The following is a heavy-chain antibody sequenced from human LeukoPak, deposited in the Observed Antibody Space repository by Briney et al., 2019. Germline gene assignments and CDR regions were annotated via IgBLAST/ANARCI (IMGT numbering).Heavy chain of an antibody. J-gene: IGHJ1*01. Sequence: PGGSLRLSCAASGFTFSSYAMHWVRQAPGKGLEYVPAISSNGGSTYYANSVKGRFTISRDNSKNTLYLQMGSLRAEDMAVYYCARGPSYGDYYFQHWGQGTLVTVSS. CDR3: ARGPSYGDYYFQH. V-gene: IGHV3-64*01. CDR1: GFTFSSYA. CDR2: ISSNGGST. D-gene: IGHD4-17*01.